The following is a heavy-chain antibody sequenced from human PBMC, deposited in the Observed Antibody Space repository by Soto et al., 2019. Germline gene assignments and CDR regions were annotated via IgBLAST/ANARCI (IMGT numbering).Heavy chain of an antibody. Sequence: GGSLRLSCAASGFTFSSYWMSWVRQAPGKGLEWVDNIKQDGSEKYYVDSVKGRFTISRDNAKNSLYLQMNSLRAEDTAVYYCARVMVRGVITTDAFDILGQGTMVTVSS. CDR2: IKQDGSEK. D-gene: IGHD3-10*01. V-gene: IGHV3-7*01. CDR1: GFTFSSYW. CDR3: ARVMVRGVITTDAFDI. J-gene: IGHJ3*02.